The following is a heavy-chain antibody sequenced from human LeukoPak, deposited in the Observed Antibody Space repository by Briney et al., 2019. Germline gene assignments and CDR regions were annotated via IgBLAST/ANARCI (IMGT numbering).Heavy chain of an antibody. CDR1: GFSLRSSGMC. CDR2: IDWDDNK. CDR3: ARTPSTLNNGVYYYDTGFDY. D-gene: IGHD1-26*01. V-gene: IGHV2-70*20. J-gene: IGHJ4*02. Sequence: SGPTLVNPTQTLTLTCTFSGFSLRSSGMCVSWVRQPPGKALEWLGIIDWDDNKYYSTSLKTRLTISKDTSKNQVVLTLTNVDPVDTATYYCARTPSTLNNGVYYYDTGFDYWGQGTLVTVSS.